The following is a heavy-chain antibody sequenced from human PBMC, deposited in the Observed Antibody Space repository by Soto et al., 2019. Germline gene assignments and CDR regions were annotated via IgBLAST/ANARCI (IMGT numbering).Heavy chain of an antibody. Sequence: EVQLLESGGGLVQPGGSLRLSCAVSGFSFSTYGVTWVRQAPGKGLEWVSGLSGGSGSTHYADSVKGRFTITGDNSKNTVYLQMNSLRVEDTAVYYCAKWNGYGDYWGQGTLVTVSS. CDR1: GFSFSTYG. CDR3: AKWNGYGDY. V-gene: IGHV3-23*01. CDR2: LSGGSGST. J-gene: IGHJ4*02. D-gene: IGHD1-1*01.